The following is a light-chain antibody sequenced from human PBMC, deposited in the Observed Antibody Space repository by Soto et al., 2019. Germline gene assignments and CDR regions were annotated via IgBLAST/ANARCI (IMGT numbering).Light chain of an antibody. CDR1: SSDVGGYNY. J-gene: IGLJ1*01. Sequence: QSVLTQPASVPGSPGQSITISYTGTSSDVGGYNYVSWYQHHPGKAPKLMIYDVSNRPSGVSNRFSGSKSGNTASLTISGLQPEDEADYYCSSYTTSNTRQIVFGTGTKVTVL. CDR2: DVS. CDR3: SSYTTSNTRQIV. V-gene: IGLV2-14*03.